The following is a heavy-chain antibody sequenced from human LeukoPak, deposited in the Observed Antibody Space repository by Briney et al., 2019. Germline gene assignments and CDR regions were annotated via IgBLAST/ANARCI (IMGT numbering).Heavy chain of an antibody. D-gene: IGHD6-13*01. CDR2: IRYDGSNI. CDR3: AKDPRYSSSWYMDGFDN. CDR1: GFTFSTYG. Sequence: GGSLRLSCAASGFTFSTYGMHWVRQAPGKGLEWVAFIRYDGSNIYYADSVKGRFTISRDNSKNTLYLLMNGLRAEDTAVYYCAKDPRYSSSWYMDGFDNWGQGTLVTVSS. V-gene: IGHV3-30*02. J-gene: IGHJ4*02.